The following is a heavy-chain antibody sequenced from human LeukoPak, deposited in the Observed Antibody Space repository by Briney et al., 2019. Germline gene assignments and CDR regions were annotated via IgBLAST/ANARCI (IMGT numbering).Heavy chain of an antibody. V-gene: IGHV1-69*06. CDR1: GGTFSSYA. Sequence: ASVKVSCKASGGTFSSYAISWVRQAPGQGLEWMGGIIPIFGTANYAQKFQGRVTITADKSTSTAYMEPSSLRSEDTAVYYCARGDASRIAAASNWGQGTLVTVPS. J-gene: IGHJ4*02. CDR3: ARGDASRIAAASN. CDR2: IIPIFGTA. D-gene: IGHD6-13*01.